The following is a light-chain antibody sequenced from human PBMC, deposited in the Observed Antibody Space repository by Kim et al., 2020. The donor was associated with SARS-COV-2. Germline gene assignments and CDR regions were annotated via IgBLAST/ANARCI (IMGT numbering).Light chain of an antibody. CDR2: EVT. J-gene: IGLJ2*01. Sequence: QSALTQPPSASGSPGQSVTISCTGTSSDVGAYNYVSWYQQHPGKAPKLMIYEVTKRPSGVPDRFSGSKSGNTASLTVSGLQAEDEAEYYCTSYAGSNIFAVFGGGTQLTVL. CDR1: SSDVGAYNY. V-gene: IGLV2-8*01. CDR3: TSYAGSNIFAV.